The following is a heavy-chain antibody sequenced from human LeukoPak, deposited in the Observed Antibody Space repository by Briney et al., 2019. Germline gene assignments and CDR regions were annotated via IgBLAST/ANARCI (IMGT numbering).Heavy chain of an antibody. J-gene: IGHJ4*02. D-gene: IGHD6-25*01. CDR1: GGTFSSSA. CDR3: ATDQPPLISAAGVY. Sequence: ASVKVSYKASGGTFSSSAISWVRQAPGQGLEWMGGIIPMFGTASYAQKFQGRVTITADESTSTAYMELRSLRSEDTAAYYCATDQPPLISAAGVYWGQGTLVTVSS. CDR2: IIPMFGTA. V-gene: IGHV1-69*01.